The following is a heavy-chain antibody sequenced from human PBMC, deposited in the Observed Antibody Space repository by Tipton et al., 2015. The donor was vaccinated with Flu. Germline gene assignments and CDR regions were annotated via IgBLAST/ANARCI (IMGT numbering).Heavy chain of an antibody. D-gene: IGHD3-10*01. CDR2: IYHSGTT. CDR3: ARVPRFGNSFWGYFDF. J-gene: IGHJ4*02. V-gene: IGHV4-38-2*02. Sequence: TLSLTCSVSGYSIRSAYYWGWVRRPPGKGLEWIGTIYHSGTTYYNPSLKSRLIISVDTSKNQFSLRLSSVTAADTAVYYCARVPRFGNSFWGYFDFWGQGAPVTVSS. CDR1: GYSIRSAYY.